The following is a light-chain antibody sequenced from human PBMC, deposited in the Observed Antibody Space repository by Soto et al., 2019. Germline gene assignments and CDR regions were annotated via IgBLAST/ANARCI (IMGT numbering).Light chain of an antibody. CDR1: QSVSSSY. J-gene: IGKJ2*01. Sequence: EIVLPQAPGTLSLSPGERATLAGRASQSVSSSYLAWYQQKPGQAPRLLIYGASSRATGIADRFSGSGSGTDFTLTISKLEAEDFAVYYCLQYSSSPRTFGQGKKLDIK. V-gene: IGKV3-20*01. CDR3: LQYSSSPRT. CDR2: GAS.